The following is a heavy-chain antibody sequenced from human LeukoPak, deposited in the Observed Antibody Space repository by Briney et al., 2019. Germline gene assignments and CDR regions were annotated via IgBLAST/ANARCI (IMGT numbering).Heavy chain of an antibody. CDR1: GYTFTNFG. CDR3: ARELSPYGSGQPSDY. J-gene: IGHJ4*02. V-gene: IGHV1-18*01. Sequence: ASVKVSCKASGYTFTNFGIIWVRQAPGQGLEWMGWISAYNGNTDSAQKLQGRVTMTTDTSTSTAYMELRSLIPDDTAVYYCARELSPYGSGQPSDYWGQGTLVTVPS. CDR2: ISAYNGNT. D-gene: IGHD3-10*01.